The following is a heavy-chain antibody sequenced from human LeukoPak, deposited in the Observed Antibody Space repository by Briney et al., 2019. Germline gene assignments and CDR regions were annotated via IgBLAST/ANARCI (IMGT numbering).Heavy chain of an antibody. Sequence: SETLSLTCTVSGGSISSGGYYWSWVRQHPGKGLEWIGYIYYSGRTYYNPSLKSRVTISVDTSKNLFSLKLSSVTAADTAVYYCARVPMVREVLFQHWGQGTLVTVSS. CDR1: GGSISSGGYY. CDR2: IYYSGRT. J-gene: IGHJ1*01. V-gene: IGHV4-31*03. D-gene: IGHD3-10*01. CDR3: ARVPMVREVLFQH.